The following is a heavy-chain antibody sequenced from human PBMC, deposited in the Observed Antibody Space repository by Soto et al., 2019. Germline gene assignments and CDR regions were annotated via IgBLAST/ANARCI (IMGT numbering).Heavy chain of an antibody. V-gene: IGHV3-30*03. Sequence: PGGSLRLCCAASDFDFSSYGIHWVRQAPGKGLEWVAASSYDGRETFYADSAKGRFTVSKEMSKNTAFLQMNALRHEDTAVYFCARDSGWPILNFDNWGQGTLVTVSS. D-gene: IGHD3-10*01. CDR2: SSYDGRET. J-gene: IGHJ4*02. CDR1: DFDFSSYG. CDR3: ARDSGWPILNFDN.